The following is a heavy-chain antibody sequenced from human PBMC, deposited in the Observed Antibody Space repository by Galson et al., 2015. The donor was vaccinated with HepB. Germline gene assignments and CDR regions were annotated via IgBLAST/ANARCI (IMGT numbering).Heavy chain of an antibody. CDR3: VKGGTTRGSLDY. Sequence: LRLSCAASGFIFSDYGMQWVRQAPGKGLEWVAYIRSDESQRHFADSVKGRFIISRDNSKSTMDLQMNSLRAEDTAVYYCVKGGTTRGSLDYWGQGTLVTVSS. CDR2: IRSDESQR. J-gene: IGHJ4*02. D-gene: IGHD1-1*01. V-gene: IGHV3-30*02. CDR1: GFIFSDYG.